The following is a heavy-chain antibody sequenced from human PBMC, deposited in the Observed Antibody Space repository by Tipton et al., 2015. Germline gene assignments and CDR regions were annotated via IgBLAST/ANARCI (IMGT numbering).Heavy chain of an antibody. Sequence: LRLSCTVSGGSIRSYYWSWIRQPPGKGLEWIGNINYNDGSNYTPSLKGRVTISVDTSKNQFSLMLRSVTAADTAVYYCASVCISSSCYYWFDPWGQGTLVTVSS. J-gene: IGHJ5*02. CDR2: INYNDGS. CDR1: GGSIRSYY. D-gene: IGHD2-2*01. V-gene: IGHV4-59*01. CDR3: ASVCISSSCYYWFDP.